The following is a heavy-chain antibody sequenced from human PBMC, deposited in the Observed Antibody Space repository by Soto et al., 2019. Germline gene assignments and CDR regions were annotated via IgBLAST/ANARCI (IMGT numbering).Heavy chain of an antibody. Sequence: EVQLVESGGGLVKPGGSLRLSCAASGFTFSNAWMNWVRQAPGKGLEWVGRIKSKTDGGTTDYAAPVKGRFTISRDDSKNTLYLQMNSLKTEDTPVYYCTTNNPLLWFGVIDPYYFDYLGQGTLVTVSS. D-gene: IGHD3-10*01. CDR2: IKSKTDGGTT. V-gene: IGHV3-15*07. J-gene: IGHJ4*02. CDR3: TTNNPLLWFGVIDPYYFDY. CDR1: GFTFSNAW.